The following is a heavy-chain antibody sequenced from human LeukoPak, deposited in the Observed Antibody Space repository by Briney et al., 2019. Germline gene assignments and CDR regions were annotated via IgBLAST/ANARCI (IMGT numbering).Heavy chain of an antibody. CDR2: INPSGGST. Sequence: ASVKVSCKASGYTFTSYYMHWVRQAPGQGLEWMGIINPSGGSTSYAQKFQGRVTMTRDTSTSTVYMELSSLRSEDTAVYYCASSLKGWGDYVAFDIWGQGTIVTVSS. CDR3: ASSLKGWGDYVAFDI. D-gene: IGHD4-17*01. J-gene: IGHJ3*02. CDR1: GYTFTSYY. V-gene: IGHV1-46*01.